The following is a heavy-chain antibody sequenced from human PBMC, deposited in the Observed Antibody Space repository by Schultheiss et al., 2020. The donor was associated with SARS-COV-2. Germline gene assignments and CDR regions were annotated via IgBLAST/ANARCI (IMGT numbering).Heavy chain of an antibody. Sequence: ASVKVSCKTSGYIFTYHYIHWVRQAPGQGLEWMGRINPDSGATSSAQRFQGRVTMTRDTSISTAYMELSRLKSDDTAMYYCARDNTYYGPMDVWGQGTTVTVSS. CDR1: GYIFTYHY. J-gene: IGHJ6*02. CDR3: ARDNTYYGPMDV. D-gene: IGHD3-10*01. V-gene: IGHV1-2*06. CDR2: INPDSGAT.